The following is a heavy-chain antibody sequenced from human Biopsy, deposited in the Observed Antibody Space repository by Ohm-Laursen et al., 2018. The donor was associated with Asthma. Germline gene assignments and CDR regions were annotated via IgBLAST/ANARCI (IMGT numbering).Heavy chain of an antibody. CDR1: GFSLSSSGAN. D-gene: IGHD1-14*01. CDR2: IDWEEDK. Sequence: TQTLTLTCSFSGFSLSSSGANVNWIRQPPGKALEWLARIDWEEDKFYSTSLRTRLTISKGSSEDQVVLTMTNMGPVDTATYYCTRHNDYWGQGTLATVSS. V-gene: IGHV2-70*04. J-gene: IGHJ4*02. CDR3: TRHNDY.